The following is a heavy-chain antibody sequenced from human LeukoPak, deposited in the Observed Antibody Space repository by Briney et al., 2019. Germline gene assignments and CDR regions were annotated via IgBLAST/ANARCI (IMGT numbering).Heavy chain of an antibody. CDR3: AKDYEVYCSSTSCGISDV. V-gene: IGHV3-74*01. CDR1: GFTFSSYW. D-gene: IGHD2-2*01. Sequence: PGGSLRLSCAASGFTFSSYWMHWVRQAPGKGLVWVSRINSDGSSTNYADSVKGRFTISRDNAKNTLYLQMDSLRVEDTAVYYCAKDYEVYCSSTSCGISDVWGKGTTVTVSS. CDR2: INSDGSST. J-gene: IGHJ6*04.